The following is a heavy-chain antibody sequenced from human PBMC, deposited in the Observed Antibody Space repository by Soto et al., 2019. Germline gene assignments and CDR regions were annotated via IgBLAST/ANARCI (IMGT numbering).Heavy chain of an antibody. V-gene: IGHV4-31*03. CDR1: GGSISSGGYY. CDR2: IYYSGST. D-gene: IGHD2-2*01. Sequence: SETLSLTCTVSGGSISSGGYYWSWIRQHPGKGLEWIGYIYYSGSTYYNPSLKSRVTISVDTSKNQFSLKLSSVTAADTAVYYCATQIPSDCSSTSCYAVAFDIWGQGTMVTVSS. CDR3: ATQIPSDCSSTSCYAVAFDI. J-gene: IGHJ3*02.